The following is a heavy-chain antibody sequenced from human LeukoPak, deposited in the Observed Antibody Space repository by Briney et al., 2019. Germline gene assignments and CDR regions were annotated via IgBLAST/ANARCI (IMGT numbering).Heavy chain of an antibody. J-gene: IGHJ4*02. V-gene: IGHV3-30*02. Sequence: GGSLRLSCAASGFTFSSYGMHWVRQAPGKGLEWVAFIRYDGSNKYYADSVKGRFTISRDNSMNTLYLQMNSLRAEDTAVYYCARGTGQQLVPYFDYWGQGTLVTVSS. CDR1: GFTFSSYG. CDR2: IRYDGSNK. D-gene: IGHD6-13*01. CDR3: ARGTGQQLVPYFDY.